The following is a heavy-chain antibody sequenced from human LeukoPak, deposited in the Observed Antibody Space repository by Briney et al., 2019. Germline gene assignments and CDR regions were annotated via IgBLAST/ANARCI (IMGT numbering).Heavy chain of an antibody. CDR1: SFSDNY. Sequence: SFSDNYMSWIRQHPGKGLEWIGYIYYSGSTYYDPSLKSRVTISVDTSKNQFSLKLSSVTAADTAVYYCAAEPTIAVAGEEYFQHWGQGTLVTVSS. CDR2: IYYSGST. D-gene: IGHD6-19*01. V-gene: IGHV4-31*02. J-gene: IGHJ1*01. CDR3: AAEPTIAVAGEEYFQH.